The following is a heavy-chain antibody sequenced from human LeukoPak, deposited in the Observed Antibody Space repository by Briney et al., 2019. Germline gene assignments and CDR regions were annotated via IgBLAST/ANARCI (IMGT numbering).Heavy chain of an antibody. D-gene: IGHD3-10*01. CDR1: GFTFNIHW. Sequence: GGSLRLSCAASGFTFNIHWMTWVRQAPGKGLERVAKINLDGSEKYYVDSVKGRFTISRDNTKNSVYVQMNSLRADDTAVYFCAKEEWFRFDIWGQGTSVTVSS. CDR3: AKEEWFRFDI. CDR2: INLDGSEK. J-gene: IGHJ4*02. V-gene: IGHV3-7*01.